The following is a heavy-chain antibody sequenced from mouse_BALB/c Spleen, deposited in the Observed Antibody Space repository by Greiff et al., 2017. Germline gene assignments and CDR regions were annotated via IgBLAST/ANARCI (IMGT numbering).Heavy chain of an antibody. J-gene: IGHJ4*01. D-gene: IGHD2-4*01. CDR1: GYTFTSYY. V-gene: IGHV1S81*02. CDR2: INPSNGGT. CDR3: TKSLIYYDVVYAMDY. Sequence: QVQLQQPGAELVKPGASVKLSCTASGYTFTSYYMYWVKQRPGQGLEWIGGINPSNGGTNFNEKFKSKATLTVDKSSSTAYMQLSSLTSEDSAVYYCTKSLIYYDVVYAMDYWGQGTSVTVSS.